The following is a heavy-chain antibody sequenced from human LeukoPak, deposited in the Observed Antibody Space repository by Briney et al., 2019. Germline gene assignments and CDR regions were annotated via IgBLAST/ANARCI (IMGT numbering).Heavy chain of an antibody. V-gene: IGHV4-39*01. J-gene: IGHJ4*02. Sequence: SETLSLTCTVSGGSINSSSYYWGWIRQSPGKGLEWIGSIYYSGSTYYNPSLKSRVAISVDTSKNQFSLKLSSVTAADTAVYYYARQGARYCSSTSCYSIDYWGQGTLVTVSS. CDR1: GGSINSSSYY. D-gene: IGHD2-2*01. CDR2: IYYSGST. CDR3: ARQGARYCSSTSCYSIDY.